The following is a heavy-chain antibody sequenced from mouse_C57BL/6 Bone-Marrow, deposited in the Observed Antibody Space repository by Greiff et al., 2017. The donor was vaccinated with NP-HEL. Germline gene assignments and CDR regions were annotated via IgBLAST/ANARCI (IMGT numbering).Heavy chain of an antibody. CDR1: GFTFSDYG. D-gene: IGHD1-1*01. V-gene: IGHV5-17*01. CDR2: ISSGSSTI. Sequence: EVQRVESGGGLVKPGGSLKLSCAASGFTFSDYGMHWVRQAPEKGLEWVAYISSGSSTIYYADTVKGRFTISRDNAKNTLFLQMTSLRSEDTAMYYCARPSGSSHYYAMDYWGQGTSVTVSS. CDR3: ARPSGSSHYYAMDY. J-gene: IGHJ4*01.